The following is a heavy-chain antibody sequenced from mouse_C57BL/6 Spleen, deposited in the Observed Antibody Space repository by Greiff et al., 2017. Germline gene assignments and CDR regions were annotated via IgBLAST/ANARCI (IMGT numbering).Heavy chain of an antibody. D-gene: IGHD1-1*01. CDR1: GYTFTSYW. J-gene: IGHJ1*03. CDR3: ARGVVGDWYFDV. V-gene: IGHV1-53*01. CDR2: INPSNGGT. Sequence: VQLQQPGTELVKPGASVKLSCKASGYTFTSYWMHWVKQRPGQGLEWIGNINPSNGGTNYNEKFKSKATLTVDKSYSTASMQLSSLTSEDSAVYYCARGVVGDWYFDVWGTGTTVTVSS.